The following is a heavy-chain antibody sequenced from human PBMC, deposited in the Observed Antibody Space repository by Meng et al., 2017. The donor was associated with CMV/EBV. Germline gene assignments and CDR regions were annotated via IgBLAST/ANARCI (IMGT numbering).Heavy chain of an antibody. V-gene: IGHV4-34*01. J-gene: IGHJ4*02. CDR3: ARVWDSGWDY. CDR2: INHSGST. Sequence: HGGACLLNPWETLPLTRAVYCGCVGGYYWSWIRQPPGKGLEWIGEINHSGSTNYNPSLKSRVTISVDTSKNQFSLKLSSVTAADTAVYYCARVWDSGWDYWGQGTLVTVSS. CDR1: CGCVGGYY. D-gene: IGHD3-22*01.